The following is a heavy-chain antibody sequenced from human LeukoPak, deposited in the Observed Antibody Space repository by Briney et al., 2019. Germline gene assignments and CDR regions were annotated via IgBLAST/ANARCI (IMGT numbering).Heavy chain of an antibody. CDR1: GFTFSSYS. CDR2: ISSSSSYI. V-gene: IGHV3-21*01. J-gene: IGHJ4*02. CDR3: ARGRVDTAMVHY. D-gene: IGHD5-18*01. Sequence: PGGSLRLSCAASGFTFSSYSMNWVRQAPGKGLEWVSSISSSSSYIYYADSVKGRFTISRDNAKNSLYLQMNSLRAEDTAVYYCARGRVDTAMVHYWGQGTLVTVSS.